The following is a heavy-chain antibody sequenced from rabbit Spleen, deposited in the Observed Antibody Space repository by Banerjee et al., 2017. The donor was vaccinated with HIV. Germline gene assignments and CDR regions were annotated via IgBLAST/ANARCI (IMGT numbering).Heavy chain of an antibody. Sequence: EQLEESGGGLVKPEGSLTLTCKASGIDLMSIAMSWVRQAPGKGLEWIGDIYPVFGIRNYANGVQGRFTISSDNAQNTVDLQMNSLTPADTATYFCARNANGGWDLWGPGTLVTVS. CDR1: GIDLMSIA. V-gene: IGHV1S47*01. CDR3: ARNANGGWDL. D-gene: IGHD4-1*01. J-gene: IGHJ4*01. CDR2: IYPVFGIR.